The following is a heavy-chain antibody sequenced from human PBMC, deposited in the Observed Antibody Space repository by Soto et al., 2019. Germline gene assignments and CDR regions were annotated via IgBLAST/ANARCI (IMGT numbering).Heavy chain of an antibody. CDR3: ARDRGPSSGYYPYWFDP. D-gene: IGHD3-22*01. J-gene: IGHJ5*02. CDR1: GGTFSSYA. CDR2: IIPIFGTA. V-gene: IGHV1-69*12. Sequence: QVQLVQSGAEVKKPGSSVKVSCKASGGTFSSYAITWVRQAPGQGLEWMGGIIPIFGTANYAQKFQGRVTITADESTCTAYMELSSRRSEDTAVYYCARDRGPSSGYYPYWFDPWGQGTLVTVSS.